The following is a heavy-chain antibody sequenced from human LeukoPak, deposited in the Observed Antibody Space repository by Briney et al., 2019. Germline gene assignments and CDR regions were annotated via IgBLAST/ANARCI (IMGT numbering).Heavy chain of an antibody. V-gene: IGHV3-30*02. J-gene: IGHJ4*02. CDR1: GFTFSSYG. D-gene: IGHD3-10*01. CDR2: IRYDGSNK. Sequence: PGGSLRLSCAASGFTFSSYGMHWVRQAPGKGLEWVAFIRYDGSNKYYADSVKGRFTISRDNSKNTLYLQMNSLRAEDTAVYYCAKESGVWFGELGALDYWGQGTLVTVSS. CDR3: AKESGVWFGELGALDY.